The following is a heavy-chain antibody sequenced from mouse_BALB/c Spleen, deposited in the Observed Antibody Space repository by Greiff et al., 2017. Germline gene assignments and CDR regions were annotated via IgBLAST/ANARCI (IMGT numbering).Heavy chain of an antibody. CDR1: GYAFSSYW. CDR2: IYPGDGDT. J-gene: IGHJ4*01. CDR3: ARRDAMDY. V-gene: IGHV1-80*01. Sequence: VQLQQSGAELVRPGSSVKISCKASGYAFSSYWMNWVKQRPGQGLESIGQIYPGDGDTNYNGKFKGKATLTADKSSSTAYMQLSSLTSEDSAVYFCARRDAMDYWGQGTSVTVSS.